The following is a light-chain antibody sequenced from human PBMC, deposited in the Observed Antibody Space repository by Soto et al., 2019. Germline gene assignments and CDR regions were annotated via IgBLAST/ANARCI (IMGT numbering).Light chain of an antibody. CDR2: GAS. CDR3: QQYNDWPT. CDR1: QTITCTY. Sequence: EVVLTQFPGTLSLSPGERATLSCSASQTITCTYLAWYQQKPGQAPRLLIYGASTRATGVPARFSGSGSGTEFTLTINSLQSEDFVVYFCQQYNDWPTFGQGTKVDIK. J-gene: IGKJ1*01. V-gene: IGKV3-15*01.